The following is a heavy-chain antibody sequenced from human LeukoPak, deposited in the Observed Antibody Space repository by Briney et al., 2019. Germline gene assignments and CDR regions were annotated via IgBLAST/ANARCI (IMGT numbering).Heavy chain of an antibody. Sequence: SETLSLTCTVSGGPISSYYWSWIRQPPGKGLEWIGYIYYSGSTNYNPSLKSRVTISVDTSKNQFSLKLSSVTAADTAVYYCARGSTIFGVVIKRGWFDPWGQGTLVTVSS. CDR3: ARGSTIFGVVIKRGWFDP. CDR1: GGPISSYY. V-gene: IGHV4-59*12. CDR2: IYYSGST. D-gene: IGHD3-3*01. J-gene: IGHJ5*02.